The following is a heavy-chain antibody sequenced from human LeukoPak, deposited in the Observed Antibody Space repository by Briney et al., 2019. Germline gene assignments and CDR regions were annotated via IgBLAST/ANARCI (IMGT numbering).Heavy chain of an antibody. CDR1: GFTFSSYA. CDR3: ARGGIVGPTSYFYYGMDV. Sequence: PGGSLRLSCAAAGFTFSSYAMHWVRQAPGEGLEWVAVISYDGSNKYYADSVKGRFTISRDNCKNTLYLQMNSLRAEDTAVYYCARGGIVGPTSYFYYGMDVWGQGTTVTVSS. J-gene: IGHJ6*02. D-gene: IGHD1-26*01. V-gene: IGHV3-30-3*01. CDR2: ISYDGSNK.